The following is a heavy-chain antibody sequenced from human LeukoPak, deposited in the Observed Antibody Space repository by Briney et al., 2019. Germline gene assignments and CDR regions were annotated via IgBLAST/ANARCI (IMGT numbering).Heavy chain of an antibody. V-gene: IGHV3-20*03. CDR1: GFFFADYG. J-gene: IGHJ4*02. CDR3: ARRGGIVGAGAVDY. D-gene: IGHD1-26*01. Sequence: GGPLRFSVQPPGFFFADYGRTWAAQAQGKGLGWVSAINWNSGNTAYADSVKGRFTISRDNAKNSLYLQMNSLTAEDTAFYYCARRGGIVGAGAVDYWGQGILVTVSS. CDR2: INWNSGNT.